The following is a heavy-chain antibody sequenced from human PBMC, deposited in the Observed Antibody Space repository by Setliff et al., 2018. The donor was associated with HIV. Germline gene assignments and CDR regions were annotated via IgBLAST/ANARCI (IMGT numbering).Heavy chain of an antibody. V-gene: IGHV3-74*01. CDR2: INSDGSSI. CDR1: GFTFTTYW. Sequence: GGSLRLSCAASGFTFTTYWMHWVRQVPGKGLVWVSRINSDGSSIGYADSVKGRFTISRDNVNNAVYLQMNSLRAEDTAVYYCARDMTYHFGAGSYLSTNQHDYWGQGTLVTVSS. CDR3: ARDMTYHFGAGSYLSTNQHDY. D-gene: IGHD3-10*01. J-gene: IGHJ4*02.